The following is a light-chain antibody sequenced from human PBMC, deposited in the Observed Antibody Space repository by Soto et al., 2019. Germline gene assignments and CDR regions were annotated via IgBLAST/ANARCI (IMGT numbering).Light chain of an antibody. CDR1: QSISSW. Sequence: DIQMTQSPSTLSASVGDRVTITCRASQSISSWLAWYQQKPGKAPKLLIYKASSLESGVPSRFSGSGSGTEFTLTISSLQPDDFETYYCQQYHNYYTFGQGTKLEIK. CDR3: QQYHNYYT. J-gene: IGKJ2*01. V-gene: IGKV1-5*03. CDR2: KAS.